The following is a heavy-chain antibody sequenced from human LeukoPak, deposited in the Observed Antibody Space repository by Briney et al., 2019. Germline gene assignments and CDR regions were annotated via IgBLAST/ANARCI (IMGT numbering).Heavy chain of an antibody. CDR1: GGTFSSYA. CDR3: ARDGYYDSSGYPDY. CDR2: IIPILGIA. Sequence: ASVKVSCKASGGTFSSYAISWVRQAPGQGLEWMGRIIPILGIANYAQKFQGRVTITADKSTSTAYMELSSLRSEDTAVYYCARDGYYDSSGYPDYWGQGTLVTVSS. D-gene: IGHD3-22*01. J-gene: IGHJ4*02. V-gene: IGHV1-69*04.